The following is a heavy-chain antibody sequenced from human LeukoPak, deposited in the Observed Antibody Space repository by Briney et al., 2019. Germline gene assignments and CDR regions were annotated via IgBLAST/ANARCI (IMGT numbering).Heavy chain of an antibody. CDR1: GFTFSDYY. D-gene: IGHD2-21*01. J-gene: IGHJ4*02. V-gene: IGHV3-11*01. CDR3: ARSLWPEDY. Sequence: PGGSLRLSCAASGFTFSDYYMTWIRQAPGKGLEWISHISNSAYTIYYADSVKGRFTISRDNANNSLYLQMNSLRAEDTAVYYCARSLWPEDYWGQGTLVTVSS. CDR2: ISNSAYTI.